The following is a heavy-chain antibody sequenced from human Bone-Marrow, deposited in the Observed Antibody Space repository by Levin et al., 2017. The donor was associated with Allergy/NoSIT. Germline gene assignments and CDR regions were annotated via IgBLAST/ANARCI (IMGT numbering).Heavy chain of an antibody. V-gene: IGHV5-51*01. D-gene: IGHD6-19*01. CDR3: ARQGYTNGYSGEKYFDY. CDR2: IYPDDSET. Sequence: GESLKISCKGSGYNFSNYWIGWVRQMPGKGLEWMGVIYPDDSETRYSPSYQGPVTISADKSISTAYLHWSSLEASDSAMYYCARQGYTNGYSGEKYFDYWGPGTLVTVSS. CDR1: GYNFSNYW. J-gene: IGHJ4*02.